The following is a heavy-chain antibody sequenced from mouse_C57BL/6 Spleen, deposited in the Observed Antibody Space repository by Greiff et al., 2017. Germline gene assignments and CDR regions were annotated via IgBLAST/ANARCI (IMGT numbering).Heavy chain of an antibody. J-gene: IGHJ3*01. Sequence: EVQGVESGAELVRPGASVKLSCTASGFNIKDDYMHWVKQRPEQGLEWIGWIDPENGDTEYASKFQGKATITADPSSNTAYLQLSSLTSEDTAVYYCTTRVRPFAYWGQGTLVTVSA. CDR2: IDPENGDT. V-gene: IGHV14-4*01. D-gene: IGHD2-1*01. CDR1: GFNIKDDY. CDR3: TTRVRPFAY.